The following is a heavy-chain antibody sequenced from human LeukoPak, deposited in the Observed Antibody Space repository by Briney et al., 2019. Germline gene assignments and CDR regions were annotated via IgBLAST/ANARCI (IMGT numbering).Heavy chain of an antibody. V-gene: IGHV1-69*13. Sequence: SVNVSFKASGGTFSIYAISWVRQAPGQGLEWMGGIIPIFGTANYAQKFQGRVTITADESTSTAYMELSSLRSEDTAVYYCASLSRSSSSYNYWGQGTLVTVSS. CDR1: GGTFSIYA. CDR3: ASLSRSSSSYNY. D-gene: IGHD6-6*01. J-gene: IGHJ4*02. CDR2: IIPIFGTA.